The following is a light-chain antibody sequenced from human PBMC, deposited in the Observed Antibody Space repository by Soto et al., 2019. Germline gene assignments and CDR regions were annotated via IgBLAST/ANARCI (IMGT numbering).Light chain of an antibody. Sequence: QSALTQPASVSGSPGQSITISCTGTSSDVGDYNYVSWYQQHPGKAPKLMIYEVSNRPSGVSYRFSGSKSGNTASLTISRLQAEDEADYYCSSYTRISTWVFGGGTQLTVL. CDR2: EVS. V-gene: IGLV2-14*03. J-gene: IGLJ3*02. CDR3: SSYTRISTWV. CDR1: SSDVGDYNY.